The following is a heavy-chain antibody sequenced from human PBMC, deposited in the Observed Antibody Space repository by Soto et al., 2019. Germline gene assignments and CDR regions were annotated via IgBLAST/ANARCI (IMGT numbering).Heavy chain of an antibody. J-gene: IGHJ4*02. V-gene: IGHV4-59*08. CDR2: IYYSGST. CDR1: GGSISSYY. CDR3: ARRSGRTFDY. D-gene: IGHD2-15*01. Sequence: SETLSLTCTVSGGSISSYYWSWIRQPPGKGLEWIGYIYYSGSTNYNPSFKSRVTISVDTSKNQFSLKLSSVTAADTAVYYCARRSGRTFDYWGQGTLVTVSS.